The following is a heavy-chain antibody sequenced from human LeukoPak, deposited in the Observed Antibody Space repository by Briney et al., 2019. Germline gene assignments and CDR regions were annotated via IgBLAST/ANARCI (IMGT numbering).Heavy chain of an antibody. V-gene: IGHV1-2*02. Sequence: ASVKVSCKASGYTFTGYHMHWVRQAPGQGLEWMGWINPNSGGTNYARKFQGRVTMTRDTSISTAFMELSRLRSDDTAVYYCARDFRAAMVSDWFDPWGQGTLVTVSS. CDR2: INPNSGGT. J-gene: IGHJ5*02. D-gene: IGHD5-18*01. CDR1: GYTFTGYH. CDR3: ARDFRAAMVSDWFDP.